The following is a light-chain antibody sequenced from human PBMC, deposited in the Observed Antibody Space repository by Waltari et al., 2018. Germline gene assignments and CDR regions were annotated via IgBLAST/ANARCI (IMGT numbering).Light chain of an antibody. Sequence: QSVLTQPPSASGTPGQRVTISCSGSYSNIGSNVVNWYQQLPGKAPKLLIYRSDRRPSGGPVRFAGSKSGSSASLAIGGLHSEDEADYYSASWDDSLNGHWVFGGGTKVTVL. J-gene: IGLJ3*02. CDR2: RSD. CDR3: ASWDDSLNGHWV. V-gene: IGLV1-44*01. CDR1: YSNIGSNV.